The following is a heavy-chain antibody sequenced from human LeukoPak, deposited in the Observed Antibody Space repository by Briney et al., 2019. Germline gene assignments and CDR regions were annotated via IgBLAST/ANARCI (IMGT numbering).Heavy chain of an antibody. D-gene: IGHD3-22*01. CDR1: GHSFNTDY. V-gene: IGHV4-34*01. Sequence: SESLSLTCTVYGHSFNTDYSDWVRQAPGKGLGWGGGINNIGRTTYNTRLTSRVPISVDPSKKQFSLNLSSLTAADTAVYYCARPPYYYEANGYSVAGGQGTLVTVS. J-gene: IGHJ4*02. CDR2: INNIGRT. CDR3: ARPPYYYEANGYSVA.